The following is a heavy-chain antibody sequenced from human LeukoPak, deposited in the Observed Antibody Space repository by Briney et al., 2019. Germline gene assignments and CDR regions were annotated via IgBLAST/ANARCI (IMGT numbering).Heavy chain of an antibody. CDR1: GYTFTDYY. CDR2: IYPNSGGT. D-gene: IGHD3-22*01. J-gene: IGHJ4*02. V-gene: IGHV1-2*02. Sequence: ASVKVSCKASGYTFTDYYIHSVRPAPGQGVEWMGWIYPNSGGTNYPQKFQGRVTMSRDTSISTAYMELSRLRCDDRAVYYCAKLNDHSSGYHPCDYWGQGTLDTVS. CDR3: AKLNDHSSGYHPCDY.